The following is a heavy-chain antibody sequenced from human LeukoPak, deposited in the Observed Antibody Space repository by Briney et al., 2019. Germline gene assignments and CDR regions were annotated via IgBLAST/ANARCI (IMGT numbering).Heavy chain of an antibody. J-gene: IGHJ4*02. Sequence: PGRSLGLSCAASGFKFDDYAMYWVRQAPGKGREWGSGISWNSGSIGYADSVKGRFTISRDNAKNSLYVQMKNLRADDTALYYCAKAKGRWLELPFDYWGQGTLVTVSS. CDR3: AKAKGRWLELPFDY. V-gene: IGHV3-9*01. D-gene: IGHD5-24*01. CDR1: GFKFDDYA. CDR2: ISWNSGSI.